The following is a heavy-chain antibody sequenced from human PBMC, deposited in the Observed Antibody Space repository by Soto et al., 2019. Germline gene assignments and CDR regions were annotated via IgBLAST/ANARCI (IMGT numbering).Heavy chain of an antibody. D-gene: IGHD6-19*01. CDR3: ARSRYTSGWWTPPFDY. Sequence: QVQLQESGPGLVKPSESLSLTCAVSGGSISSYYWSWIRQPPGKGLEWIGSIYYSGSTNYNPSLKSRVTISVDTSKNQFSLKLTSVTAADTAVYYCARSRYTSGWWTPPFDYWGQGTLVTVSS. J-gene: IGHJ4*02. V-gene: IGHV4-59*01. CDR1: GGSISSYY. CDR2: IYYSGST.